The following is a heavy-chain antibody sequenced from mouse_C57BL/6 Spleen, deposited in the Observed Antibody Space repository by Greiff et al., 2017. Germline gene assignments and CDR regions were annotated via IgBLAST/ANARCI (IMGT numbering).Heavy chain of an antibody. D-gene: IGHD1-1*01. J-gene: IGHJ4*01. V-gene: IGHV1-72*01. Sequence: QVQLQQSGAELVKPGASVKLSCKASGYTFTSYWMHWVKQRPGRGLEWIGRIDPNSGGTKYNEKFKSKATLTVDKPSSTAYMQLSSLTSEVSAVDYCAREATVVPYYAMDYWGQGTSVTVSS. CDR1: GYTFTSYW. CDR2: IDPNSGGT. CDR3: AREATVVPYYAMDY.